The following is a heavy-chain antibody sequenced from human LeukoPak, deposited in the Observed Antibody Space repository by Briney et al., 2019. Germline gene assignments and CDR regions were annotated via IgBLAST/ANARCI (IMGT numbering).Heavy chain of an antibody. CDR1: GGSFSGYY. J-gene: IGHJ1*01. CDR2: INHSGST. Sequence: SETLSLTCAVYGGSFSGYYWSWIRQPPEKGLEWIGEINHSGSTNYNPSLKSRVTISVDTSKNQFSLKLSSVTAADTAVYYCAREAYCSGGSCYTAEYFQHWGQGTLVTVSS. V-gene: IGHV4-34*01. CDR3: AREAYCSGGSCYTAEYFQH. D-gene: IGHD2-15*01.